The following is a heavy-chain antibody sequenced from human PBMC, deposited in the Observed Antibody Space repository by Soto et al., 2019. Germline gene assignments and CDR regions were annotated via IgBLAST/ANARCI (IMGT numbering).Heavy chain of an antibody. CDR2: IYYSGST. J-gene: IGHJ5*02. D-gene: IGHD6-13*01. CDR3: ARDIRPHGGKQLHWFDP. CDR1: GGSISSGDYH. V-gene: IGHV4-30-4*01. Sequence: SETLSLTCTVSGGSISSGDYHWSWIRQPPGKGLEWIGYIYYSGSTYYNPSLKSRVTISVDTSKNQFSLKLSSVTAADTAVYYCARDIRPHGGKQLHWFDPWGQGTLVTVSS.